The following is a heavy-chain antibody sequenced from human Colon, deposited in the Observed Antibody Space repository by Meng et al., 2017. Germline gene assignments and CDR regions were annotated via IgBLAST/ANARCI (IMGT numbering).Heavy chain of an antibody. V-gene: IGHV4-34*01. Sequence: QGQLQQWGAGLLKPSETLSLTCAVYGESISTFYWAWIRQSPGKGLEWIGEINHAGTAYYNPSPKSRVTLSIDTSRNQFSLNLRSVTAADTAVYYCANIRDRSFSDSWGQGTLVTVSS. CDR1: GESISTFY. J-gene: IGHJ4*02. CDR3: ANIRDRSFSDS. D-gene: IGHD1-26*01. CDR2: INHAGTA.